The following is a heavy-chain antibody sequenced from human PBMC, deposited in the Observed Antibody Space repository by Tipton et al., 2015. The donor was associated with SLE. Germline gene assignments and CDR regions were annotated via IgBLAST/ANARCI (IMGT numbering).Heavy chain of an antibody. D-gene: IGHD3-10*01. Sequence: LRLSCSVSGGSIRSSRYFWGWIRQPPGKGLEWIGNIYYSGSTSYNPSLKNRVTLSVDTSKNQLSLKLNSLTAADTAVYYCARDFGNVGRFDSWGQGTLVTVSS. CDR1: GGSIRSSRYF. CDR3: ARDFGNVGRFDS. V-gene: IGHV4-39*07. J-gene: IGHJ5*01. CDR2: IYYSGST.